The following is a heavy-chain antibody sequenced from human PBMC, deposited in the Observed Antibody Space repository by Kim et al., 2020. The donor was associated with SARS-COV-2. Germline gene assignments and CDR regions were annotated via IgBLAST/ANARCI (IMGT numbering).Heavy chain of an antibody. CDR3: ARVNAGDGWFDP. CDR1: GFIVSSNY. Sequence: GGSLRLSCAASGFIVSSNYMTWVRQAPGKGLEWVSIIYSGGKTFYADSVKGRFTISRHNSKNTVDPQMNSLRAEDSAMYFCARVNAGDGWFDPWGQGTLVTVSS. CDR2: IYSGGKT. V-gene: IGHV3-53*04. D-gene: IGHD4-17*01. J-gene: IGHJ5*02.